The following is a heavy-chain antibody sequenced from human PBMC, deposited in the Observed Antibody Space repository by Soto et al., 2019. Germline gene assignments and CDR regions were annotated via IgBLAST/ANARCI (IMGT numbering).Heavy chain of an antibody. Sequence: SETLSLTCTVSGGSISSYYWSWIRQPPGKGLEWIGYIYYSGSTNYNPSLKSRVTISVDTSKNQFSLKLSSVTAADTAVYYCARAPRYRYSGYGSYYYYYYMDVWGKGTTVTVSS. CDR3: ARAPRYRYSGYGSYYYYYYMDV. CDR1: GGSISSYY. CDR2: IYYSGST. V-gene: IGHV4-59*12. D-gene: IGHD5-12*01. J-gene: IGHJ6*03.